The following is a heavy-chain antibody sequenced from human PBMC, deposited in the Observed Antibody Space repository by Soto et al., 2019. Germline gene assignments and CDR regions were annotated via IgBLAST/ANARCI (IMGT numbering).Heavy chain of an antibody. V-gene: IGHV1-2*04. CDR2: INPNSGGT. CDR1: GYTFTGYY. CDR3: ARGTDGGDHLDY. J-gene: IGHJ4*02. D-gene: IGHD2-21*02. Sequence: ASVKVSCKASGYTFTGYYMHWVRQAPGQGLEWMGWINPNSGGTNYAQKFQGWVTMTRDTSISTAYMELSRLRSDDTAVYYCARGTDGGDHLDYWGQVTLVTVSS.